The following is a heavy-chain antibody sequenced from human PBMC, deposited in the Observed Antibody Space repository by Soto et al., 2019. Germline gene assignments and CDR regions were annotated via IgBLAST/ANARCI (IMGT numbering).Heavy chain of an antibody. D-gene: IGHD2-15*01. V-gene: IGHV3-7*01. Sequence: GGSLRLSCAASGFTFSSYWMSWVRQAPGKGLEWVANIKQDGSEKYYVDSVKGRFTISRDNAKNSLYLQMNSLRAEDTAVYYCARVRSHCSGGSCYSGSGWFDPWGQGTLVTVSS. J-gene: IGHJ5*02. CDR3: ARVRSHCSGGSCYSGSGWFDP. CDR1: GFTFSSYW. CDR2: IKQDGSEK.